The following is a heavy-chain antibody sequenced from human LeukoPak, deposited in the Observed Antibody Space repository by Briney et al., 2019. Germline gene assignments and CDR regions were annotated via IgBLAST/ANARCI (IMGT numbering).Heavy chain of an antibody. J-gene: IGHJ4*02. CDR2: ISAYNGNT. CDR1: GYTFTSYG. D-gene: IGHD2-2*01. V-gene: IGHV1-18*01. Sequence: EASVKVSCKASGYTFTSYGISWVRQAPGQGLEWMGRISAYNGNTNYEQKLQGRVTMTTDTSTSTAYMELRSLRSDDTAVYYCARDLCHRSVVPAAHACYFDYWGQGTLVTVSS. CDR3: ARDLCHRSVVPAAHACYFDY.